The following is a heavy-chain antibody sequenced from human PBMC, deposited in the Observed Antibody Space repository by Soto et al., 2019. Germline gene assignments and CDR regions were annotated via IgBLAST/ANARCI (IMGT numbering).Heavy chain of an antibody. D-gene: IGHD1-7*01. Sequence: PGGSLRLSCAASGFTFSSYGMHWVRQAPGKGLEWVAVISYDGSNKYYAGSVKGRFTISRDNSKNTLYLQMNSLRAEDTAVYYCAKDIQLELLDYYGMDVWGQGTTVTVSS. CDR1: GFTFSSYG. J-gene: IGHJ6*02. CDR3: AKDIQLELLDYYGMDV. CDR2: ISYDGSNK. V-gene: IGHV3-30*18.